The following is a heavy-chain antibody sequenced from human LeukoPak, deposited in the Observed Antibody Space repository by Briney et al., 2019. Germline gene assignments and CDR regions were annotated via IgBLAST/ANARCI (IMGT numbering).Heavy chain of an antibody. CDR1: GYTFTGYY. J-gene: IGHJ4*02. V-gene: IGHV1-2*02. D-gene: IGHD6-19*01. Sequence: ASVKVSCKASGYTFTGYYMHWVRQAPGQGLEWMGWINPNSGGTNYAQKFQGRLTMTRDTSISTAYMELSRLRSDDTAVYYCARVVRVARVAGTAYWGQGTLVTVSS. CDR2: INPNSGGT. CDR3: ARVVRVARVAGTAY.